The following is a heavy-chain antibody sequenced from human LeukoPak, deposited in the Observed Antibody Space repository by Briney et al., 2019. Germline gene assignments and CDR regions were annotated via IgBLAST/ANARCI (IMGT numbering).Heavy chain of an antibody. V-gene: IGHV1-3*01. CDR3: ARAITEVIQDNWFDP. CDR2: INAGNGNT. J-gene: IGHJ5*02. D-gene: IGHD3-16*02. CDR1: GYTFTSYA. Sequence: ASVKVSCKASGYTFTSYAMHWVRQAPGQRLEWMGWINAGNGNTKYSQKFQGRVTITRDTSASTAYMELSSLRSEDTAVYYCARAITEVIQDNWFDPRGQGTLVTVSS.